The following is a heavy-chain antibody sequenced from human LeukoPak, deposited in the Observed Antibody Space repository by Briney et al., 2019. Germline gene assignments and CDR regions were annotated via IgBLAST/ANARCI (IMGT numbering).Heavy chain of an antibody. CDR3: AREFSDNAGFFDLDY. J-gene: IGHJ4*02. D-gene: IGHD3/OR15-3a*01. CDR1: GFTFSSYE. Sequence: PGGSLRLSCAASGFTFSSYEMNWVRQAPGKGLEWVSYISSSGSTIYYADSVKGRFTVSRDNARNSLYLQMNSLRAEDTAVYYCAREFSDNAGFFDLDYWGQGTLVTVSS. CDR2: ISSSGSTI. V-gene: IGHV3-48*03.